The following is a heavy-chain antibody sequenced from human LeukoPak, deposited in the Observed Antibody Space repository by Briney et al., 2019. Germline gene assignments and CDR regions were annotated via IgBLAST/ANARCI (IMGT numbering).Heavy chain of an antibody. D-gene: IGHD2-15*01. CDR3: TGAYCSGGSCYSGYYYGMDV. J-gene: IGHJ6*04. CDR1: GFTFSNAW. Sequence: GGSLRLSCAASGFTFSNAWMSWVRQAPGKGLGWVGRIKSKTDGGTTDYAAPVKGRFTISRDDSKNTLYLQMNSLKTEDTAVYYCTGAYCSGGSCYSGYYYGMDVWGKGTTVTVSS. CDR2: IKSKTDGGTT. V-gene: IGHV3-15*01.